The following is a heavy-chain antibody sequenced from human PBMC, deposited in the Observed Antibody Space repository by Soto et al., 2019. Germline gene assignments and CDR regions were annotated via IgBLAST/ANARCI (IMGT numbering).Heavy chain of an antibody. CDR1: GGTFSSYA. CDR2: IIPIFGTA. CDR3: ARASQGSGWYDNYYYGMDV. J-gene: IGHJ6*02. Sequence: QVQLVQSGAEVKKPGSSVKVSCKASGGTFSSYAISWVRQAPGQGLEWMGGIIPIFGTANYAQKFQGRVTITADESTSAAYMELSSLRYEDTAVYYCARASQGSGWYDNYYYGMDVWGQGTTVTVSS. D-gene: IGHD6-19*01. V-gene: IGHV1-69*01.